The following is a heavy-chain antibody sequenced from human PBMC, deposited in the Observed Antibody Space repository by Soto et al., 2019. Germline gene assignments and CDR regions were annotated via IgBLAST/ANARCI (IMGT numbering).Heavy chain of an antibody. Sequence: EVQLLESGGGLVQPGESLRLSCAASGFTFSYYWMHWVRQAPGMGLVWVSRIHSDGSSTTYADSVKGRFTISRDNARNTLYLQMNSLRAEDAAVYYCASGDSGAFDLWGQGTVVTVSS. D-gene: IGHD1-26*01. V-gene: IGHV3-74*01. CDR3: ASGDSGAFDL. J-gene: IGHJ3*01. CDR2: IHSDGSST. CDR1: GFTFSYYW.